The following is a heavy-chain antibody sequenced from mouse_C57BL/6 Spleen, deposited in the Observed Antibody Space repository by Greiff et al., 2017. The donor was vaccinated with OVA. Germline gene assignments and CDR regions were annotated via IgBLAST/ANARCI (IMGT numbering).Heavy chain of an antibody. J-gene: IGHJ2*01. CDR1: GYSITSDY. Sequence: EVQLQQSGPGLAKPSQTLSLTCSVTGYSITSDYWNWIRKFPGNKLEYMGYISYSGSTYYNTSLKSRISITRDPSKNQYYLQLNSVTTEDTATYYCARYPDGYYPYFDYWGQGTTLTVSS. V-gene: IGHV3-8*01. CDR2: ISYSGST. D-gene: IGHD2-3*01. CDR3: ARYPDGYYPYFDY.